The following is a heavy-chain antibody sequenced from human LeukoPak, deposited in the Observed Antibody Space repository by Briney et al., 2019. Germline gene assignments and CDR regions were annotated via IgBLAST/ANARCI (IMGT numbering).Heavy chain of an antibody. D-gene: IGHD3-16*02. CDR1: GYTFSIYY. J-gene: IGHJ5*02. Sequence: ASVKVSCKASGYTFSIYYIYWLRQAPGQGREWMEIIKHSGESTNYVQTFQGRVTMTRDTSTSTVYMELSSLRSEDTAVYYCARGLSVDGAYQLRLGELSSSYNWFDPWGQGTLVTVSS. CDR2: IKHSGEST. CDR3: ARGLSVDGAYQLRLGELSSSYNWFDP. V-gene: IGHV1-46*01.